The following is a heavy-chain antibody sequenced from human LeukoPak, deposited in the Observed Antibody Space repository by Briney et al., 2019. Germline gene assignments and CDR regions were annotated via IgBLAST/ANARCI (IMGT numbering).Heavy chain of an antibody. CDR1: GFTVSSNY. V-gene: IGHV3-53*01. J-gene: IGHJ4*02. CDR2: IYSGGST. D-gene: IGHD2-15*01. CDR3: AREMEGMVGPPCLGY. Sequence: GGSLRLSCAASGFTVSSNYMSWVRQAPGKGLEWVSVIYSGGSTYYADSVKGRFTFSRDNSKNTLYLQMNSLRAEDTAVYYCAREMEGMVGPPCLGYWGQGTLVTVSS.